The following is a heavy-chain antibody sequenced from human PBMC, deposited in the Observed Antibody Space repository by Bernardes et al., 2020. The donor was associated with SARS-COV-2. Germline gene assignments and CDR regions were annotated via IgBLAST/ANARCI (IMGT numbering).Heavy chain of an antibody. CDR2: TSIGGTNT. J-gene: IGHJ4*02. CDR1: GSTFGIAA. D-gene: IGHD2-2*01. Sequence: GGSLRPSWQLAGSTFGIAAVSWVRQAPGKGRGWVSCTSIGGTNTYYADSVMGRFTISGDYPKKTLYLQMNSLSAEETGIYYCAKEVPANDYWRQGTMVTVSS. CDR3: AKEVPANDY. V-gene: IGHV3-23*01.